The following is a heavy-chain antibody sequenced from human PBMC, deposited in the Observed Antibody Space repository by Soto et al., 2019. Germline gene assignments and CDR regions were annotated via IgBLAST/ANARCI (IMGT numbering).Heavy chain of an antibody. D-gene: IGHD3-3*01. Sequence: TLSLTCTVSGGSISSGGYYWIWIRHHPGKGLEWIGYIYYSGSTYYNPSLKSRVTISVDTSKNQFSLKLSSVTAADTAVYYCARSQQYYDFWSGYFDYWGQGTLVTVSS. CDR3: ARSQQYYDFWSGYFDY. V-gene: IGHV4-31*03. J-gene: IGHJ4*02. CDR1: GGSISSGGYY. CDR2: IYYSGST.